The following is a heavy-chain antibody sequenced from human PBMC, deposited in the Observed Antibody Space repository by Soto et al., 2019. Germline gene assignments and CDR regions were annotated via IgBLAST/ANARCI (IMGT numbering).Heavy chain of an antibody. V-gene: IGHV1-3*01. CDR1: GYTFTSYA. J-gene: IGHJ2*01. Sequence: QVQLVQSGAEVKKPGASVKVSCKASGYTFTSYAMHWVRQAPGQRREWMGWINAGNGNTKYSQKFQGRVTITRDTSASTAYMELSSLRSEDTAVYYCARAMKGGIAVAGALDLWGRGPLVTVSS. CDR2: INAGNGNT. D-gene: IGHD6-19*01. CDR3: ARAMKGGIAVAGALDL.